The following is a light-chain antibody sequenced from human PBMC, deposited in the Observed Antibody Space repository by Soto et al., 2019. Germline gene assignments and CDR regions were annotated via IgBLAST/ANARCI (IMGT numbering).Light chain of an antibody. J-gene: IGLJ3*02. CDR3: AAWDDSLNGPM. CDR1: TTNIESSN. Sequence: QSVLTQPPSASGTPGQRVTISCSGSTTNIESSNVNWYVKLPGTAPKLLIYSDNQRPSGIPDRFSGSKSGTSASLAISGLQSEDEAEYYCAAWDDSLNGPMFGGGTKVTVL. CDR2: SDN. V-gene: IGLV1-44*01.